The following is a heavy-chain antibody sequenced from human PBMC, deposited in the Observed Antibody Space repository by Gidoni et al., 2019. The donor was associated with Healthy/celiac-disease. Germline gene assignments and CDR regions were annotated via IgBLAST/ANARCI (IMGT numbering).Heavy chain of an antibody. V-gene: IGHV3-33*01. CDR1: GFTFSSYG. J-gene: IGHJ6*03. Sequence: QVQLVESGGGVVQPGRSLRLSCAASGFTFSSYGMHWVRQAPGKGLEWVAVIWYDGSNKYFADSVKGRFTISRDNSKNTLYLQMNSLRAEDTAVYYCAREGFDLRAYYYMDVWGKGTTVTVSS. CDR2: IWYDGSNK. CDR3: AREGFDLRAYYYMDV. D-gene: IGHD3-9*01.